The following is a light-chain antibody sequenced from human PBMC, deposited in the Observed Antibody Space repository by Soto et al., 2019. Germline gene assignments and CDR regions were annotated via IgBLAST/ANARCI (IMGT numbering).Light chain of an antibody. CDR3: QHYNNWPPWT. CDR2: DAS. Sequence: EMVMTQSPVTLSVSPGERVTLSCRASQRIRSNLAWYQQKPGQAPRLLIYDASTRATGIPARFSGSGYGTEFTLTISSLQSEDFAVFYCQHYNNWPPWTFGQGTKVEIK. CDR1: QRIRSN. V-gene: IGKV3-15*01. J-gene: IGKJ1*01.